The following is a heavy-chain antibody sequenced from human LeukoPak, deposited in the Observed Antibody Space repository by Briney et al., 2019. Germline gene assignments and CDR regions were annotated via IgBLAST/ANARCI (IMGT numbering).Heavy chain of an antibody. Sequence: PSETLSLTCTVSGGSISSYYWGWIRQPPGKGLEWIGSIYYSGSTYYNPSLKSRVTISVDTSKNPFSLKLSSVTAADTAVYYCAREDYYYDSSGYVDYWGRGTLVTVSS. CDR2: IYYSGST. CDR3: AREDYYYDSSGYVDY. D-gene: IGHD3-22*01. J-gene: IGHJ4*02. CDR1: GGSISSYY. V-gene: IGHV4-39*02.